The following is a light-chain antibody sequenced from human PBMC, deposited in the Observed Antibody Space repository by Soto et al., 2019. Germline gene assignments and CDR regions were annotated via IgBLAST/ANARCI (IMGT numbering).Light chain of an antibody. V-gene: IGKV3-15*01. CDR3: QHYSNWPPT. CDR2: YAS. CDR1: ESVHRN. Sequence: EMVMTQSPATLSVSPGERVTLSCRASESVHRNLAWYQQKPGQGPSLLIYYASTRATGVPDRFTGSGSGTELTLTISSLQSEDFGVDHWQHYSNWPPTFGPGTKVEIK. J-gene: IGKJ3*01.